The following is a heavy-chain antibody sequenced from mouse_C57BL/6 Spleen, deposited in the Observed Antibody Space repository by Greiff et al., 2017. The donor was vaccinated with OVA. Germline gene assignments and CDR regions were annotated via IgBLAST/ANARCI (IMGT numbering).Heavy chain of an antibody. V-gene: IGHV6-3*01. CDR2: IRLKSDNYAT. D-gene: IGHD2-1*01. Sequence: EVKLMESGGGLVQPGGSMKLSCVASGFTFSNYWMNWVRQSPEKGLEWVAQIRLKSDNYATHYAESVKGRFTISRDDSKSSVYLQMNNLRAEDTGIYYCSIYYGNYGGNAMDYWGQGTSVTVSS. CDR3: SIYYGNYGGNAMDY. CDR1: GFTFSNYW. J-gene: IGHJ4*01.